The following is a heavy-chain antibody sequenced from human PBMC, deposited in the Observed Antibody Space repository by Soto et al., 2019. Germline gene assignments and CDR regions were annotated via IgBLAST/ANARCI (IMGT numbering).Heavy chain of an antibody. D-gene: IGHD6-6*01. CDR3: AREEAISSSFEY. CDR1: GYIFTSYY. J-gene: IGHJ4*02. V-gene: IGHV1-46*01. Sequence: QVQLVQSGAEVKKPGASVKVSRKASGYIFTSYYMHWVRQAPGQGLEWMAIINPTDGSTRYAQKFQGRVSVTRDTSTSTVYMDLSSLRSEDTAVYYCAREEAISSSFEYWGQGTLVTVSS. CDR2: INPTDGST.